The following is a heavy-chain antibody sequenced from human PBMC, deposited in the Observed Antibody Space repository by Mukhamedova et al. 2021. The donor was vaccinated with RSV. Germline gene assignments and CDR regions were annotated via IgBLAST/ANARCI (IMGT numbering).Heavy chain of an antibody. J-gene: IGHJ6*03. V-gene: IGHV4-38-2*02. Sequence: WGGLEWIGSIFHTGSTYSNPSPKSRVTISVDTSKNEFSMKLSSGTAAETAMYYCARVMHSSYYYYYFMDVWGKGTTVTVSS. D-gene: IGHD4-11*01. CDR3: ARVMHSSYYYYYFMDV. CDR2: IFHTGST.